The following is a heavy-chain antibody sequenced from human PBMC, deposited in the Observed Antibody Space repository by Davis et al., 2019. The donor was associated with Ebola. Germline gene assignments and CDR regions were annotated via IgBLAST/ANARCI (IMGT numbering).Heavy chain of an antibody. D-gene: IGHD1-1*01. V-gene: IGHV3-66*01. CDR1: GFTFSDYY. CDR3: ADVETGSAY. Sequence: GESLKISCAASGFTFSDYYMSWVRQAPGKGLEWVSSIFSGGRTFYADSVKGRFSISRDTSKNMLYLQMSSLRVEDTGVYYCADVETGSAYWGQGTLVTVSS. CDR2: IFSGGRT. J-gene: IGHJ4*02.